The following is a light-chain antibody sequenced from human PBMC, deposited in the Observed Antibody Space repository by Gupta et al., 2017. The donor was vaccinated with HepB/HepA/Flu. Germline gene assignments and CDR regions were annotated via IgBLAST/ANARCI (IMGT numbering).Light chain of an antibody. V-gene: IGLV1-44*01. CDR1: SSNVGSNN. Sequence: HSVLPQSTSISVTPRPRVTISCSGSSSNVGSNNVNWYQQLPGTAPKLLIYYNDERPSGVPDRISGSKSGTSASLAISGLQSEDEADYYCAAWDTSLNAVVFGGGTKLTVL. CDR2: YND. CDR3: AAWDTSLNAVV. J-gene: IGLJ2*01.